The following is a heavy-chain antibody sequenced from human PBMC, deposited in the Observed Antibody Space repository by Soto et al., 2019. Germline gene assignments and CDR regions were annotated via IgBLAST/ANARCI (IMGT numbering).Heavy chain of an antibody. V-gene: IGHV3-48*01. CDR3: ARDIPYYDSSGYYPHFDY. CDR2: ISSSSSTI. CDR1: GFTFSTYS. D-gene: IGHD3-22*01. J-gene: IGHJ4*02. Sequence: PGGSLRLSCAASGFTFSTYSMNWVRQASGKGLEWVSYISSSSSTIYYADSVKGRFTISRDNAKNSLYLQMNSLRAEDTAVYYCARDIPYYDSSGYYPHFDYWGQGTLVTVSS.